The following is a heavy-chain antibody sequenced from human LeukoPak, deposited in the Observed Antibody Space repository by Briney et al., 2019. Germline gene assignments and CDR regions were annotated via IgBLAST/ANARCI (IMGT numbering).Heavy chain of an antibody. CDR1: GFTFSDYY. CDR3: ARDGAIGTTFDS. J-gene: IGHJ4*02. V-gene: IGHV3-11*01. D-gene: IGHD1-14*01. Sequence: GGSLRLSCAASGFTFSDYYMSWIRQAPGKGLEWVSYIGASGSTIYYADSVQGRFTISRDNAKNSLYLQMNSLRAEDTAVYYCARDGAIGTTFDSWGQGTLVTVSS. CDR2: IGASGSTI.